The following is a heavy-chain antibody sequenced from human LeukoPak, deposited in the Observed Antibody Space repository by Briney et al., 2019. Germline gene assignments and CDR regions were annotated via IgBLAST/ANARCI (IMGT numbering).Heavy chain of an antibody. J-gene: IGHJ3*02. CDR3: ARPYYYDLDAFDI. D-gene: IGHD3-22*01. V-gene: IGHV4-30-4*01. CDR2: IYYSGST. CDR1: GGSISSGDYY. Sequence: KPSETLSLTCTVSGGSISSGDYYWSWIRQPQGKGLEWIGYIYYSGSTYYNPSLKSRVTISVDTSKNQFSLKLSSVTAADTAVYYCARPYYYDLDAFDIWGQGTMVTVSS.